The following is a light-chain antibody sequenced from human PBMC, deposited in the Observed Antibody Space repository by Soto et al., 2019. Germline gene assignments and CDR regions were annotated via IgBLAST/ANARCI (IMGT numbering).Light chain of an antibody. Sequence: ALTQPASVSGSPGQSITISCTGTSSDVGSYNLVSWYQQHPGKAPKFIIYEVYKRPSGVPDRFSGSKSGKTASLTVSGLQADDEADYYCSSYVGNNNLVFGGGTKLTVL. V-gene: IGLV2-8*01. J-gene: IGLJ3*02. CDR2: EVY. CDR3: SSYVGNNNLV. CDR1: SSDVGSYNL.